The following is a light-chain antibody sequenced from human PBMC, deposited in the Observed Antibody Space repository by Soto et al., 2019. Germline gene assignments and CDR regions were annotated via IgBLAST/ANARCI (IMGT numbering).Light chain of an antibody. CDR2: EVT. CDR3: CSRV. V-gene: IGLV2-23*02. Sequence: QSALTQPASVSGSPGQSITISCTGTSSDVATYNLVSWYQQRPGTAPQLIIYEVTKRPSGVSTRFSGSQSGNTASLPISGLQADDEADYYCCSRVFGGGTQLTVL. CDR1: SSDVATYNL. J-gene: IGLJ3*02.